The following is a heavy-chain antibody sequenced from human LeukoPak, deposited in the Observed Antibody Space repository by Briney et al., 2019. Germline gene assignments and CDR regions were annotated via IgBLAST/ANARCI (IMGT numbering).Heavy chain of an antibody. D-gene: IGHD6-19*01. Sequence: GESLKISCKGSGYSFTSYWIGWVRQMPGKGLEWMGIIYPGDSDTGYSPSFQGQVTISADKSISTAYLQWSSLKASDTAMYYCARRSSGWYDYYYYGMDVWGQGTTVTVSS. J-gene: IGHJ6*02. CDR1: GYSFTSYW. CDR2: IYPGDSDT. V-gene: IGHV5-51*01. CDR3: ARRSSGWYDYYYYGMDV.